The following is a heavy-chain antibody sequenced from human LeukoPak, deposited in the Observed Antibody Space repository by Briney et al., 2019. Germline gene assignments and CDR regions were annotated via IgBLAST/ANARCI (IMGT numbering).Heavy chain of an antibody. CDR2: IIPIFGTT. V-gene: IGHV1-69*13. D-gene: IGHD1-1*01. CDR1: GGTFSSYA. CDR3: ARDPKLAHYYGMDV. Sequence: SVKVSCKASGGTFSSYAISWVRQAPGQGLEWMGGIIPIFGTTNCAQKFQGRVTITADESTSTAYMELSSLRSEDTAVYYCARDPKLAHYYGMDVWGQGTTVTVSS. J-gene: IGHJ6*02.